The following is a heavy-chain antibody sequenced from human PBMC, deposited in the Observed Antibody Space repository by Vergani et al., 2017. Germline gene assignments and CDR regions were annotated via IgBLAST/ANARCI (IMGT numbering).Heavy chain of an antibody. D-gene: IGHD3-16*01. V-gene: IGHV4-31*03. CDR2: IYYSGST. Sequence: QVQLQESGPGLVKPSQTLSLTCTVSGGSISSGGYYWSWIRQHPGKGLEWIGYIYYSGSTNYNPSLKSRVTISVDTSKNQFSLKLSSVTAADTAVYYCARGGAMAPLHFDYWGQGTLVPVSS. J-gene: IGHJ4*02. CDR3: ARGGAMAPLHFDY. CDR1: GGSISSGGYY.